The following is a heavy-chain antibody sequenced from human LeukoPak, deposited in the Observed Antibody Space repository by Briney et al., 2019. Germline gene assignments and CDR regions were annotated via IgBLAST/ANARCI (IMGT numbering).Heavy chain of an antibody. CDR3: ARDYSGYDFLDY. V-gene: IGHV4-31*03. CDR2: IYYSGTT. J-gene: IGHJ4*02. CDR1: GDSISSSNHY. D-gene: IGHD5-12*01. Sequence: SETLSLTCTVSGDSISSSNHYWTWIRQLPGKGPEWIGYIYYSGTTYYNPSLESRVTILVDTSRNQFSLRLSSVTAADTAVYYCARDYSGYDFLDYWGQGTLVTVSS.